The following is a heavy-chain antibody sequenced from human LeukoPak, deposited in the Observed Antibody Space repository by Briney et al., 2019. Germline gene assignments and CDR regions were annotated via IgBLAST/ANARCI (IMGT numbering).Heavy chain of an antibody. Sequence: SETLSLTCTVSGASVSSSSYYWEWIRQPPGKGLEWVASIFYSGSTSYNPSHKSRVTMSVDTSKNQFSLRLSSVTATDTAVYYCATRRSGSHPYYWGQGTLVTVSS. V-gene: IGHV4-39*01. D-gene: IGHD1-26*01. J-gene: IGHJ4*02. CDR1: GASVSSSSYY. CDR2: IFYSGST. CDR3: ATRRSGSHPYY.